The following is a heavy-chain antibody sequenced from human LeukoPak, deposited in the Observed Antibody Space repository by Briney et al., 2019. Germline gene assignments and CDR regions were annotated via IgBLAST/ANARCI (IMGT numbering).Heavy chain of an antibody. V-gene: IGHV1-18*01. CDR1: GYTFTSYG. Sequence: ASVKVSCKASGYTFTSYGISWVRQAPGQGLEWMGWISAYNGNTNYAQKLQGRVTMTTDTSTSTAYMELRSLRSDDTAVYYCARDPSYCSSTSCSIVRFDPWGPGTLVTVSS. J-gene: IGHJ5*02. D-gene: IGHD2-2*01. CDR3: ARDPSYCSSTSCSIVRFDP. CDR2: ISAYNGNT.